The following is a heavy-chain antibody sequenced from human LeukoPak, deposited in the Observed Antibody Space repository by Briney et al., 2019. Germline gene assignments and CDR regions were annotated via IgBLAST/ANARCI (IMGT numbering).Heavy chain of an antibody. D-gene: IGHD4-23*01. CDR3: AKDSARVATLYYFDY. J-gene: IGHJ4*02. CDR1: GFTFSSYG. Sequence: PGGSLRLSCAASGFTFSSYGMHWVRQAPGKGLEWVAVISYDGSNKYYADSVKGRFTISRDNSKNTLYLQMNSLRAEDTAVYYCAKDSARVATLYYFDYWGQGTLVTVSS. V-gene: IGHV3-30*18. CDR2: ISYDGSNK.